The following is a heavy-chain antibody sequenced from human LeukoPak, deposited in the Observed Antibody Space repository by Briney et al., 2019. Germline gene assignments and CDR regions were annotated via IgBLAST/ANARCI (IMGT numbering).Heavy chain of an antibody. CDR1: GFSLSTSGVG. CDR3: AHSYYFGSRSYYNVWFAP. D-gene: IGHD3-10*01. V-gene: IGHV2-5*02. J-gene: IGHJ5*02. Sequence: SGPALVKPTQTLTLTCTFSGFSLSTSGVGVGWIRQPPGKALQWLALIYWDDEKYYSPSLKSWLSISRDTSRNQVVLTMTNMDPLDTATYFCAHSYYFGSRSYYNVWFAPWGLGTLVTVSS. CDR2: IYWDDEK.